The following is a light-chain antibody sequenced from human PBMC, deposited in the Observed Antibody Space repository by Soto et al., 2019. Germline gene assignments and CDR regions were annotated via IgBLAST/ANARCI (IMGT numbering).Light chain of an antibody. V-gene: IGKV3-20*01. Sequence: EIVLTQSPGTLSLSPGERATLSCRASQSVSGSYFAWYQQRPGQAPRLLIYGASSRATGIPDRFSGSGSGTDFSLTINRLEPEDFALYYCQQYGRSPVTFGGGTKVEIK. J-gene: IGKJ4*01. CDR1: QSVSGSY. CDR2: GAS. CDR3: QQYGRSPVT.